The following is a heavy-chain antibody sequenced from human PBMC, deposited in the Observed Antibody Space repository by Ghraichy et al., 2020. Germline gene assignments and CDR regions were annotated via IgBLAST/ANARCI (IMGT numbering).Heavy chain of an antibody. V-gene: IGHV4-4*07. CDR1: GGSISSYY. Sequence: SETLTLTCTVSGGSISSYYWSWIRQPAGKGLEWIGRIYTSGSTNYNPSLKSRVTMSVDTSKNQFSLKLSSVTAADTAVYYCARGRGPWTGTTPRGNWYFDLWGRGTLVTVSS. CDR2: IYTSGST. D-gene: IGHD1-7*01. J-gene: IGHJ2*01. CDR3: ARGRGPWTGTTPRGNWYFDL.